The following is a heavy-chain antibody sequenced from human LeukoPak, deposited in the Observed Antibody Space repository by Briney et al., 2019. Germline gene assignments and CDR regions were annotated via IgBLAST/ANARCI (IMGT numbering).Heavy chain of an antibody. J-gene: IGHJ6*03. CDR1: GGSISSYY. D-gene: IGHD6-19*01. Sequence: SETLSLTCTVSGGSISSYYWSWIRQPPGKGLEWIGYIYYSGSTNYNPSPKSRVTISVDTSKNQFSLKLSSVTAADTAVYYCAGTGHSSGWYGSGLNYYYYYMDVWGKGTTVTVSS. CDR3: AGTGHSSGWYGSGLNYYYYYMDV. CDR2: IYYSGST. V-gene: IGHV4-59*01.